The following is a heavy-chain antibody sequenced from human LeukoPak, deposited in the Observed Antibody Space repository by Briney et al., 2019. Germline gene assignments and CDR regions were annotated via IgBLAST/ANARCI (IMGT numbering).Heavy chain of an antibody. CDR3: AKVLYSGSYFGY. D-gene: IGHD1-26*01. CDR1: GFTFSSYA. V-gene: IGHV3-23*01. J-gene: IGHJ4*02. Sequence: GGSLRLSCAASGFTFSSYAMSWVRQAPGKGLEWVSAIRDSGGSTYYADSVKGRFTSSRDNSKNTLYLQMNSLRAEDTAVYYCAKVLYSGSYFGYWGQGTLVTVSS. CDR2: IRDSGGST.